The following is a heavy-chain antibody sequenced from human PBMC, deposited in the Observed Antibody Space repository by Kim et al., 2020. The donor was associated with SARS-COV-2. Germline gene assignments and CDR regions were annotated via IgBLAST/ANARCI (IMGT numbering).Heavy chain of an antibody. CDR3: ASSEYSSPNHIFDP. Sequence: QKLQGRVTMTTDTSTSTAYMELRSLRSDDTAVYYCASSEYSSPNHIFDPWGQGTLVTVSS. D-gene: IGHD6-6*01. J-gene: IGHJ5*02. V-gene: IGHV1-18*01.